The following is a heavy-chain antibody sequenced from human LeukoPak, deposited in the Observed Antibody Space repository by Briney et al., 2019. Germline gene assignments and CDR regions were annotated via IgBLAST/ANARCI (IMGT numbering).Heavy chain of an antibody. J-gene: IGHJ3*02. Sequence: SETLSLTCAVYGGSFSGYYWGWIRQPPGKGLEWIGEINHSGSTNYNPSLKSRVTISVDTSKNQFSLKLSSVAAADTAVYYCARSGGNYYDTDAFDIWGQGTMVTVSS. V-gene: IGHV4-34*01. D-gene: IGHD1-26*01. CDR3: ARSGGNYYDTDAFDI. CDR2: INHSGST. CDR1: GGSFSGYY.